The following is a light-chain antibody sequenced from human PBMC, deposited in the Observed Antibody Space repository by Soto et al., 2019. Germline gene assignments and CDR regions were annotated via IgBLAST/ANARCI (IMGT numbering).Light chain of an antibody. CDR3: QQVKSYPIT. CDR1: QGIRNY. J-gene: IGKJ5*01. V-gene: IGKV1-9*01. CDR2: IAS. Sequence: DIKLTQSPSFLSASVGDRVTITCRASQGIRNYLAWYQQKPGRAPKLLIYIASTLQSGVPSRFSGSYAGTEFTLTITSLQPEDFATYYCQQVKSYPITFGQGTRLEIK.